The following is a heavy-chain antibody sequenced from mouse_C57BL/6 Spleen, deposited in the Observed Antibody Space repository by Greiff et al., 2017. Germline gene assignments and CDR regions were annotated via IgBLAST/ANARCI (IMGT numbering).Heavy chain of an antibody. D-gene: IGHD2-5*01. V-gene: IGHV1-82*01. CDR1: GYAFSSSW. CDR3: AGSEGYSNSWFAY. Sequence: QVQLQQSGPELVKPGASVKISCKASGYAFSSSWMNWVKQRPGKGLEWIGRIYPGDGDTNYNGKFKGKATLTADKSSSTVYLQLSSLTSEDSAVDFCAGSEGYSNSWFAYWGQGTLVTVSA. CDR2: IYPGDGDT. J-gene: IGHJ3*01.